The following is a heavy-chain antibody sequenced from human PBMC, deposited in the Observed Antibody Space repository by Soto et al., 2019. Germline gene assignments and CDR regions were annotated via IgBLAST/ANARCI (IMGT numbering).Heavy chain of an antibody. V-gene: IGHV3-66*01. CDR1: GFTVSSNY. J-gene: IGHJ4*02. CDR2: IYSGGST. Sequence: EVQLVESGGGLVQPGGSLRLSCAASGFTVSSNYMSWVRQAPGKGLEWVSVIYSGGSTYYADSVKGRFTISRDNSKDTVVLKMNRLRAEETAGYWCGREGGGAAAGLDYWGQGTLVTVSS. CDR3: GREGGGAAAGLDY. D-gene: IGHD6-13*01.